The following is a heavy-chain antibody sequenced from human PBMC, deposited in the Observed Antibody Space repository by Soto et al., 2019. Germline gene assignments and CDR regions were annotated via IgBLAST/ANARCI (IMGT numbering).Heavy chain of an antibody. CDR3: VRDLLGSGGHFDY. CDR1: GFIFSSFG. CDR2: IWYDGSNT. V-gene: IGHV3-33*01. J-gene: IGHJ4*02. D-gene: IGHD7-27*01. Sequence: GSLRLSCAASGFIFSSFGMHWVRQAPGKGLEWVAHIWYDGSNTYYADSVKGRFTISRDNSRNTLYLQMNSLRAEDTAVYHCVRDLLGSGGHFDYWGQGTLVTVSS.